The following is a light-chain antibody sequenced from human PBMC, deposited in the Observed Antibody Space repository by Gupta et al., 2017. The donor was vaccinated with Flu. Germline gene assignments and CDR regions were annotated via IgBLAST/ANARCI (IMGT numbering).Light chain of an antibody. J-gene: IGLJ3*02. Sequence: SVLTQPPSVSAAPGQKVTISCCGSNSNIGPNYVSWYQQLPGTAPKLLIYDNNKRPSGIPDRFSGSKSGTSATLGITGLQTGDEADYYCGTWDHSLNNGRVFGGGTKLTVL. V-gene: IGLV1-51*02. CDR2: DNN. CDR3: GTWDHSLNNGRV. CDR1: NSNIGPNY.